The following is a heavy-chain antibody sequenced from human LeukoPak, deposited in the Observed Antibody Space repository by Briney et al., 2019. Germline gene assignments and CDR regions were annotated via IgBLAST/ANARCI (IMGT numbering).Heavy chain of an antibody. J-gene: IGHJ4*02. V-gene: IGHV3-23*01. D-gene: IGHD3-10*01. CDR3: AKGGGITLVRGVTVDY. Sequence: QTGASLRLSCAASGFSFSSYAMSWVRQAPGKGLEWVSSISGSGASTYYADSVKGRFTISGDNSKNTLYLQMNSLRAEDTAVYSCAKGGGITLVRGVTVDYWGQGTLVTVSS. CDR1: GFSFSSYA. CDR2: ISGSGAST.